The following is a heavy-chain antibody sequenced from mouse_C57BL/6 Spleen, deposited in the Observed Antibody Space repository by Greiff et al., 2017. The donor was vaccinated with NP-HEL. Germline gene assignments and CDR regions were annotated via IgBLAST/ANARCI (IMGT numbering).Heavy chain of an antibody. CDR1: GYTFTSYW. V-gene: IGHV1-55*01. J-gene: IGHJ3*01. CDR3: ASEGGYDDDGAWFAY. D-gene: IGHD2-4*01. CDR2: IYPGSGST. Sequence: QVQLQQPGAELVKPGASVKMSCKASGYTFTSYWITWVKQRPGQGLEWIGDIYPGSGSTNYNEKVKSKATLTVDTSSSTAYMQLSSLTSEDSAVYYCASEGGYDDDGAWFAYWGQGTLVTVSA.